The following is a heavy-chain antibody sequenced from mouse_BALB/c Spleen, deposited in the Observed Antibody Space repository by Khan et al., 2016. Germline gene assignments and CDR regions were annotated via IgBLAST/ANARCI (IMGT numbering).Heavy chain of an antibody. J-gene: IGHJ1*01. CDR2: IRYSGST. D-gene: IGHD1-2*01. CDR3: TRSPTATRYFDV. V-gene: IGHV3-2*02. Sequence: EVQLQESGPGLVKPSQSLSLTCTVTGYSITSDYAWNWIRQFPGNKLEWMGYIRYSGSTTYNPSLKSRISITRDTSKNQFFLQLYSVTTEDTATYYCTRSPTATRYFDVWGAGTTVPVSS. CDR1: GYSITSDYA.